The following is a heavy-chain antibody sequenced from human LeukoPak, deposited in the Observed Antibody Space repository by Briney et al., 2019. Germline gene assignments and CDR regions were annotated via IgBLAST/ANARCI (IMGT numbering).Heavy chain of an antibody. V-gene: IGHV1-46*01. CDR1: GYSFTSNY. Sequence: ASVKVSCKASGYSFTSNYIHWVRQAPGQGLEWMGMIYPSDGSTSYAQKFQGRVTVTRDTSTSTVHMELSGLRSEDTAVYYCARDQEAFDYWGQGTLVTVSS. CDR3: ARDQEAFDY. CDR2: IYPSDGST. J-gene: IGHJ4*02.